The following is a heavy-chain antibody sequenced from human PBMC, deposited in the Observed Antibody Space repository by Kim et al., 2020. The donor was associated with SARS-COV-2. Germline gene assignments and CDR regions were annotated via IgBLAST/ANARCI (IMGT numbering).Heavy chain of an antibody. CDR1: GFTFSSYS. D-gene: IGHD2-2*01. V-gene: IGHV3-21*01. Sequence: GGSLRLSCAASGFTFSSYSMNWVRQAPGKGLEWVSSISSSSYIYYADSVKGRFTISRDNAKNSLYLQMNSLRAEDTAVYYCARDPTIVVVPDLFWYFDLWGRGTLVTVSS. CDR2: ISSSSYI. CDR3: ARDPTIVVVPDLFWYFDL. J-gene: IGHJ2*01.